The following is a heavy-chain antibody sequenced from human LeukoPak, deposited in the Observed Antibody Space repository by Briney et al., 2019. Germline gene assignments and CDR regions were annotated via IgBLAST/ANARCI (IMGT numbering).Heavy chain of an antibody. CDR1: GYTFTGYY. V-gene: IGHV1-2*02. CDR2: ITPNSGGT. Sequence: GASVKVSCKASGYTFTGYYMHWVRQAPGQGLEWMGWITPNSGGTNYAQKFQGRVTMTRDTSSSTAYMELSRLRSDVTAVYYCARGAVGSGWYYGNWWFDPWGQGTLVTVSS. D-gene: IGHD6-19*01. J-gene: IGHJ5*02. CDR3: ARGAVGSGWYYGNWWFDP.